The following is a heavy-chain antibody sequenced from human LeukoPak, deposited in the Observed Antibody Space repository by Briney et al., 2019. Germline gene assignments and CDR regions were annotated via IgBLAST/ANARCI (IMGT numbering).Heavy chain of an antibody. CDR1: GYTFTGYY. CDR3: AREPRWFGELFPTPGNWFDP. Sequence: SVKVSCKASGYTFTGYYMHWVRQAPGQGLEWMGGIIPIFGTANYAQKFQGRVTITADESTSTAYMELSSLRSEDTAVYYCAREPRWFGELFPTPGNWFDPWGQGTLVTVSS. V-gene: IGHV1-69*13. D-gene: IGHD3-10*01. CDR2: IIPIFGTA. J-gene: IGHJ5*02.